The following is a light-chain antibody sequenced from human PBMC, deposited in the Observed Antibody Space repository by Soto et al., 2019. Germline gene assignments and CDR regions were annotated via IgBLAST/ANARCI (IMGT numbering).Light chain of an antibody. V-gene: IGKV1-39*01. CDR2: TAS. CDR3: QQSYSTLGT. Sequence: QMNQSPSSLSASVGDRVIITCRADHSINNYLNWYQQKPGQVPKLLIYTASTLQSGVPSRFSGSGSGRDFTLTINSLQAEDFATYYCQQSYSTLGTFGRGTRVEI. CDR1: HSINNY. J-gene: IGKJ1*01.